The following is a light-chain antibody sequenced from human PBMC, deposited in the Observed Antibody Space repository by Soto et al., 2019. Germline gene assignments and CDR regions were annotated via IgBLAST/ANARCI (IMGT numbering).Light chain of an antibody. CDR3: QQYSSAPTT. Sequence: EIVLTQSPGTLSLSPGERATLSCRASQSVSSSYLAWYQQKPGQAPRLLIYGASSRATGIPDRFSGSGSGPDFTLTISRLEPEDFAVYYCQQYSSAPTTFGQGTKVEIK. CDR1: QSVSSSY. CDR2: GAS. V-gene: IGKV3-20*01. J-gene: IGKJ1*01.